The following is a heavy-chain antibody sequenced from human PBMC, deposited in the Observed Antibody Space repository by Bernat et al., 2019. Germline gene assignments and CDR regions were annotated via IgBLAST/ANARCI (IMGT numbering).Heavy chain of an antibody. CDR1: GFTFSTYD. J-gene: IGHJ3*02. CDR3: ARAQNIAVAGPCAFDI. V-gene: IGHV3-13*04. Sequence: EVQLVESGGGLVQWGGYLRLSCAASGFTFSTYDMHWVRQVTEKGLEWVAGINTAGDTSYPGSVKGRFTISSENAKNSLYLQMNSLRAGDTAVYYCARAQNIAVAGPCAFDIWGQGTLVTVSS. CDR2: INTAGDT. D-gene: IGHD6-19*01.